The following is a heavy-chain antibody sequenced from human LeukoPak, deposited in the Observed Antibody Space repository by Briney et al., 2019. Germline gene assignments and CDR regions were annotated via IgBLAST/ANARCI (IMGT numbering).Heavy chain of an antibody. J-gene: IGHJ4*02. Sequence: GRSLRLSCAASGFTFSSYAMHWVRQAPSKGLEWVAVISYDGSNKYYADSVKGRFTISRDNSKNTLYLQMNSLRAEDTAVYYCARAPNGSGFGRDWGQGTLVTVSS. CDR3: ARAPNGSGFGRD. CDR2: ISYDGSNK. D-gene: IGHD3-3*01. CDR1: GFTFSSYA. V-gene: IGHV3-30*01.